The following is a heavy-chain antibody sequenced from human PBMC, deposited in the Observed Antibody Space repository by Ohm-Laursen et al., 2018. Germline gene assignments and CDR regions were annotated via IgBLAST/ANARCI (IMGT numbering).Heavy chain of an antibody. V-gene: IGHV3-21*04. Sequence: GSLRLSCAASGFSVSSYDMNWVRQAPGKGLEWISYISETSSHIYDADSVRGRFTVARDIAKNSLYLQLNSLRVEDTAVYYCARASSSGWYHRYYYYGMDVWGQGTTVTVSS. CDR3: ARASSSGWYHRYYYYGMDV. CDR1: GFSVSSYD. D-gene: IGHD6-19*01. CDR2: ISETSSHI. J-gene: IGHJ6*02.